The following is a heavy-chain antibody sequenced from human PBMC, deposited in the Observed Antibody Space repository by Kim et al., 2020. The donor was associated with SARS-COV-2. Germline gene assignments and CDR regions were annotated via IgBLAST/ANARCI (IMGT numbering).Heavy chain of an antibody. D-gene: IGHD6-13*01. J-gene: IGHJ6*02. V-gene: IGHV3-43*02. CDR1: GFTFDDYA. Sequence: GGSLRLSCAASGFTFDDYAMHWVRQAPGKGLEWVSLISGDGGSTYYADSVKGRFTISRDNSKNSLYLQMNSLRTEDTALYYCAKDMSGIPYYYYYGMDVWGQGTTVTVSS. CDR3: AKDMSGIPYYYYYGMDV. CDR2: ISGDGGST.